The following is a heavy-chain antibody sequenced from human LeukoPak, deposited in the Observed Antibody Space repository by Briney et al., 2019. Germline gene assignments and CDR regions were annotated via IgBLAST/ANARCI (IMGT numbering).Heavy chain of an antibody. CDR1: GYAFTGYY. J-gene: IGHJ4*02. CDR2: INPNNGGT. CDR3: ARGQRITIFGVVYFDY. Sequence: GASVKVSCKTSGYAFTGYYIHWVRQAPGQGLERMGRINPNNGGTNHAQKFQGRVTVTRDTSISTAYMELSRLRSDDTAMYYCARGQRITIFGVVYFDYWGQGTLVTVSS. D-gene: IGHD3-3*01. V-gene: IGHV1-2*06.